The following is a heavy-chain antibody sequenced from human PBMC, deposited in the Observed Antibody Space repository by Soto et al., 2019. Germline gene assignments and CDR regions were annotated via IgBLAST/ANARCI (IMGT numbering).Heavy chain of an antibody. CDR3: ARDSRYYYDSSGYGPYAFDI. D-gene: IGHD3-22*01. V-gene: IGHV1-69*13. Sequence: RASVKVSCKASGGTFSSYAISWVRQAPGQGLEWMGGIIPIFGTANYAQKFQGRVTITADESTSTAYMELSSLRSEDTAVYYCARDSRYYYDSSGYGPYAFDIWGQGTMVTVSS. CDR1: GGTFSSYA. CDR2: IIPIFGTA. J-gene: IGHJ3*02.